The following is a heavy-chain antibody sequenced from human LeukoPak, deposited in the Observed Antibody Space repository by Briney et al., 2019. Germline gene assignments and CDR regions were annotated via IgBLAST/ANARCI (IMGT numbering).Heavy chain of an antibody. Sequence: SQTLSLTCTVSGGSISSGDFYWSWIRQPPGKGLEWIGYIYYSGSTYYNPSLKSRLTISVDTSKNQFSLKLSSVTAADTAVYYCARTVYGSSLEYYFDYWGQGTLVTVSS. CDR3: ARTVYGSSLEYYFDY. CDR2: IYYSGST. D-gene: IGHD4-17*01. V-gene: IGHV4-30-4*01. J-gene: IGHJ4*02. CDR1: GGSISSGDFY.